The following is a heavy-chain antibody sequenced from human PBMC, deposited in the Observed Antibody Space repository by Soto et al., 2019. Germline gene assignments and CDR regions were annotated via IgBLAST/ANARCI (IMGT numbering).Heavy chain of an antibody. CDR1: GGSISSSSYY. J-gene: IGHJ6*02. V-gene: IGHV4-39*01. D-gene: IGHD3-10*01. CDR3: ARQRGRDEVLWFGETSPNCGPMDV. Sequence: SETLSLTCTVSGGSISSSSYYWGWIRQPPGKGLEWIGSIYYSGSTYYNPSLKSRVTISVDTSKNQFSLKLSSVTAADTAVYYCARQRGRDEVLWFGETSPNCGPMDVWGQGTTVTVSS. CDR2: IYYSGST.